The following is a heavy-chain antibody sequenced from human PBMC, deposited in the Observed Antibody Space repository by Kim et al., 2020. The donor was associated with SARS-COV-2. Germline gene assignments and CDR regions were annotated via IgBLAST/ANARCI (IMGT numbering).Heavy chain of an antibody. V-gene: IGHV3-30-3*01. Sequence: GGSLRLSCAASGFTFSSYAMHWVRQAPGKGLEWVAVISYDGSNKYYADSVKGRFTISRDNSKNTLYLQMNSLRAEDTAVYYCARGSNGEGDWGQGTLVTVSS. J-gene: IGHJ4*02. CDR3: ARGSNGEGD. CDR2: ISYDGSNK. D-gene: IGHD3-16*01. CDR1: GFTFSSYA.